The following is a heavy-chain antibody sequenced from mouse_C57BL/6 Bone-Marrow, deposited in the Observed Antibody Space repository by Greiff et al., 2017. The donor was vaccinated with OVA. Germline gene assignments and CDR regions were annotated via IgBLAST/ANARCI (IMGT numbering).Heavy chain of an antibody. V-gene: IGHV2-2*01. D-gene: IGHD2-4*01. CDR1: GFSLTSYG. CDR2: IWSGGSS. Sequence: QVQLQQSGPGLVQPSQCLSITCTASGFSLTSYGVHWVRQSPGKGLEWLGVIWSGGSSDYYAAFISRLSTSKDNSKSQVFFKMNSLQADDTAIYYCAKNDDYDDYYYAMDYWGQGTSVTVSS. J-gene: IGHJ4*01. CDR3: AKNDDYDDYYYAMDY.